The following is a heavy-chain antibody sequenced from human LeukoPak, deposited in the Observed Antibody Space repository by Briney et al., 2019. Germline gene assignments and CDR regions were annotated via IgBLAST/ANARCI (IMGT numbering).Heavy chain of an antibody. CDR1: GGSVSSGSCY. Sequence: SETLSLTCTVSGGSVSSGSCYWSWIRQPPGKGLEWIGYIYYSGSTNYNPSLKSRVTISVDTSKNQFSLKLSSVTAADTAVYYCARVARVNCSGGSCYLFNWFDPWGQGTLVTVSS. D-gene: IGHD2-15*01. CDR2: IYYSGST. V-gene: IGHV4-61*01. J-gene: IGHJ5*02. CDR3: ARVARVNCSGGSCYLFNWFDP.